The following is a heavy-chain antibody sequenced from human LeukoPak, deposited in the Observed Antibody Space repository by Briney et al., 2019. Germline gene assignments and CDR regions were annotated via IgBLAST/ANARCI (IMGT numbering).Heavy chain of an antibody. CDR3: ATGGDFWSSYHFDY. CDR1: GFTFSTSE. J-gene: IGHJ4*02. Sequence: PGGSLRLSCAASGFTFSTSEMSWVRQAPGKGLEWVSYISSSGDTIYYADSVKGRFTISRDNAKNSLYLQMNSLRADDTAAYYCATGGDFWSSYHFDYWGQGTLVTVSS. D-gene: IGHD3-3*01. V-gene: IGHV3-48*03. CDR2: ISSSGDTI.